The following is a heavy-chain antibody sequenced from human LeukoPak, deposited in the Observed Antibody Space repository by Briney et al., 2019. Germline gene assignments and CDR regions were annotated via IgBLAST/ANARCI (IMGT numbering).Heavy chain of an antibody. CDR1: GGSISSGDYS. D-gene: IGHD1-1*01. Sequence: SETLALTCAVSGGSISSGDYSWSWIRQPPGKGLEWIGYIFQSGSTYYNPSLKSRVTISVDRSKNQFSLKLSSVTAADTAVYYCARVGSALNDVRYNWFDAWGQGTLVTVSS. CDR3: ARVGSALNDVRYNWFDA. V-gene: IGHV4-30-2*01. J-gene: IGHJ5*02. CDR2: IFQSGST.